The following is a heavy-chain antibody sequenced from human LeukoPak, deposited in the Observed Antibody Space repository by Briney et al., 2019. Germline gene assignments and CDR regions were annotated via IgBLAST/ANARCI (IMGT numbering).Heavy chain of an antibody. D-gene: IGHD6-13*01. CDR3: AKSGYSSSWSNAAVYNWFDP. J-gene: IGHJ5*02. CDR2: IRYDGSNE. Sequence: GGSLRLSCAASGFTFSSYGMHWVRQAPGKGLEWVSFIRYDGSNEYYADSVRGRFTISRDNSKNTLYLQMNSLRAEDTAVYYCAKSGYSSSWSNAAVYNWFDPWGQGTLVTVSS. CDR1: GFTFSSYG. V-gene: IGHV3-30*02.